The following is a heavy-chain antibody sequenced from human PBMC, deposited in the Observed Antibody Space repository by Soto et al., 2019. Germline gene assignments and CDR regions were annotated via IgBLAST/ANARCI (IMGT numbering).Heavy chain of an antibody. Sequence: QVQLVESGGGVVQPGRSLRLSCAASGFTFSSYGMHWVRQAPGKGLEWVAVMSYDGSNKYYADSVKGRFTISRDTSKNTPYLKMTALRARHTTGYHWAKERHPLHTSNHYAMDVWGQGTTVTVSS. CDR3: AKERHPLHTSNHYAMDV. V-gene: IGHV3-30*18. J-gene: IGHJ6*02. D-gene: IGHD2-2*01. CDR1: GFTFSSYG. CDR2: MSYDGSNK.